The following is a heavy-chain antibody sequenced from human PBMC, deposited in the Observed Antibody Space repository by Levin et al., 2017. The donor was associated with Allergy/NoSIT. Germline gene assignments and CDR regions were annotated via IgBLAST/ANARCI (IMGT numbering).Heavy chain of an antibody. D-gene: IGHD3-9*01. CDR3: ARVGGGYDILTGYLDY. CDR1: GYTFTGYY. V-gene: IGHV1-2*02. J-gene: IGHJ4*02. CDR2: INPNSGGT. Sequence: GESLKISCKASGYTFTGYYMHWVRQAPGQGLEWMGWINPNSGGTNYAQKFQGRVTMTRDTSISTAYMELSRLRSDDTAVYYCARVGGGYDILTGYLDYWGQGTLVTVSS.